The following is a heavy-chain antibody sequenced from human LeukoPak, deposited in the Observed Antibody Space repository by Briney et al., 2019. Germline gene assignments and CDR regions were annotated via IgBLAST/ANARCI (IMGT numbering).Heavy chain of an antibody. CDR2: IYPGDSDT. CDR1: GYKFTIYW. Sequence: GESLKISCKGSGYKFTIYWIGWVRQMPGKGLEWTGAIYPGDSDTRFSPSFQGQVTISADKSINTAYLQWSSLKASDTAMYYCARQVEGYILTGYYMASLFYFDYWGQGTLVTVSS. J-gene: IGHJ4*02. CDR3: ARQVEGYILTGYYMASLFYFDY. D-gene: IGHD3-9*01. V-gene: IGHV5-51*01.